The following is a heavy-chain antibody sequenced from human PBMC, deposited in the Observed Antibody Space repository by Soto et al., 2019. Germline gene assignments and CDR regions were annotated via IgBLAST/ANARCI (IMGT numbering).Heavy chain of an antibody. CDR1: GFTFSSYW. D-gene: IGHD6-19*01. J-gene: IGHJ6*02. CDR3: ASEYRRGIGVASSAYYGIDD. Sequence: GGSLRLSCAASGFTFSSYWMHWVRQAPGKGLVWVSRITSDGSSTSYADSVKGRFTISRDNAKNTLYLQMNRLRAEDRAVDYGASEYRRGIGVASSAYYGIDDWGQGTPVTVSS. V-gene: IGHV3-74*01. CDR2: ITSDGSST.